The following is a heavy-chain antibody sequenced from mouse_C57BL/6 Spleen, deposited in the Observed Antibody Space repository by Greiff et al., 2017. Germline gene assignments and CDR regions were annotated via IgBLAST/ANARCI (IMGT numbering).Heavy chain of an antibody. D-gene: IGHD1-1*01. CDR3: ARRGCDTVAAFDD. Sequence: QVQLQQSGAELARPGASVKLSCKASGYTFTRYGIRWVKQRPGQGLEWIGEIYPRSGNTNYNEKFKGKATLTADKSSSTAYMELRSLTSADSAVYYCARRGCDTVAAFDDWGQGTTLTVSS. CDR2: IYPRSGNT. J-gene: IGHJ2*01. V-gene: IGHV1-81*01. CDR1: GYTFTRYG.